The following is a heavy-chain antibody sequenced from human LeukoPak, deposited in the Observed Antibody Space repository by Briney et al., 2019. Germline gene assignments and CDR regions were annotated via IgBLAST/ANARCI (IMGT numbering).Heavy chain of an antibody. CDR2: ISVYNGNT. J-gene: IGHJ4*02. CDR1: GYTFTSYG. Sequence: ASVKVSCKASGYTFTSYGISWVRQAPGQGLEWMGWISVYNGNTNYAQTPHGRVTMTTDTSTSTPYMEPSSMRSDDTAVYYCARPRGIDDYGSGSYYTYFDYWGQGTRVTVSS. CDR3: ARPRGIDDYGSGSYYTYFDY. D-gene: IGHD3-10*01. V-gene: IGHV1-18*01.